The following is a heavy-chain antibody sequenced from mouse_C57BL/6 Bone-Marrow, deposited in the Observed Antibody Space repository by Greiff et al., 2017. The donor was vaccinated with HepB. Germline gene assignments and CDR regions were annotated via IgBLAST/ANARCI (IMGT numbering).Heavy chain of an antibody. CDR2: ISYSGRT. Sequence: EVQLVESGPGMVKPSQSLSLTCTVTGYSITSGYDWHWIRHFPGNKLEWMGYISYSGRTNYNPSLKSRISITHDTSKNHFFLKLDSVTTEDTATYYCAIPFYYYGSRGGFAYWGQGTLVTVSA. J-gene: IGHJ3*01. D-gene: IGHD1-1*01. CDR3: AIPFYYYGSRGGFAY. V-gene: IGHV3-1*01. CDR1: GYSITSGYD.